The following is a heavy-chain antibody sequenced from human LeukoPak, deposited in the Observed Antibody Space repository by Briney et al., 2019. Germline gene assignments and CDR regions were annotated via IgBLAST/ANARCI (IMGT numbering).Heavy chain of an antibody. V-gene: IGHV3-7*04. CDR2: IKEDGSEK. CDR1: GFTFSSYW. CDR3: ARPGYSYGQSDY. J-gene: IGHJ4*02. Sequence: GGSLRLSRVVSGFTFSSYWMSWVRQAPGKGLEWVANIKEDGSEKYYVDSVKGRFTISRDNAKNSLYLQMNSLRAEDTAVYYCARPGYSYGQSDYWGQGTLVTISS. D-gene: IGHD5-18*01.